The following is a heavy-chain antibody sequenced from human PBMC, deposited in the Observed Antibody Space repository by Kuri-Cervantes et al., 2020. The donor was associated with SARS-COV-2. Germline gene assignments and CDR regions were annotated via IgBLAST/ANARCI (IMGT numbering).Heavy chain of an antibody. J-gene: IGHJ2*01. Sequence: SETLSLTCAVYGGSFSGYYWSWIRQPPGKGLEWIGEINHSGSTNYNPSLKSRVTISVDTSKNQFSLKLSSVTAADTAVYYCARGLRPYWYFDLWGRGTRVTGSS. V-gene: IGHV4-34*01. CDR1: GGSFSGYY. CDR2: INHSGST. CDR3: ARGLRPYWYFDL.